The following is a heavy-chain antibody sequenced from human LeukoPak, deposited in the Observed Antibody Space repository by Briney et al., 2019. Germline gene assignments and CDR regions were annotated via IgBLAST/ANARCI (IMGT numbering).Heavy chain of an antibody. CDR1: RFSFSGHW. D-gene: IGHD6-19*01. J-gene: IGHJ4*02. CDR3: AKGIAVAGNSQYFDY. CDR2: ISPTGSTT. V-gene: IGHV3-74*01. Sequence: GGSLRLSCTASRFSFSGHWMHWARQLPGKGLVWVSRISPTGSTTSYADSVKGRFTVSRDNAKNTLYLQVNNLRAEDTAVYYCAKGIAVAGNSQYFDYWGQGTLVIVSS.